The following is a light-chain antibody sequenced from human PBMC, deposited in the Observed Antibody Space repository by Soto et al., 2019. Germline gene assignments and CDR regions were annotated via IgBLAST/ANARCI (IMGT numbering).Light chain of an antibody. CDR2: GAS. Sequence: DIQMTQSPSSLSASVGDRVTITCRASQSISFYLNWYQHRPGKAPQLLIYGASTLRSGVPSRFSGRGSGTDFNLTITSLQPEDFATYSCQEGYTSSRTFGQGTTVEI. J-gene: IGKJ1*01. V-gene: IGKV1-39*01. CDR1: QSISFY. CDR3: QEGYTSSRT.